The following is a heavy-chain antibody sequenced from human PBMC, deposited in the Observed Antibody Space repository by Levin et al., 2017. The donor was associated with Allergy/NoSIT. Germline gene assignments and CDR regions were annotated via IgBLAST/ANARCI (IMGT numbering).Heavy chain of an antibody. Sequence: GESLKISCKASGYTFTSYGISWVRQAPGQGLEWMGWISAYNGNTNYAQKLQGRVTMTTDTSTSTAYMELRSLRSDDTAVYYCARGLTDIVVVPAAIRLNDYYGMDVWGQGTTVTVSS. V-gene: IGHV1-18*01. CDR1: GYTFTSYG. J-gene: IGHJ6*02. CDR3: ARGLTDIVVVPAAIRLNDYYGMDV. CDR2: ISAYNGNT. D-gene: IGHD2-2*02.